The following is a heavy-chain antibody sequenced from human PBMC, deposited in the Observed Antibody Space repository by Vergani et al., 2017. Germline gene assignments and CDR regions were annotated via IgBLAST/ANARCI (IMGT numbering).Heavy chain of an antibody. V-gene: IGHV4-34*01. Sequence: QVQLQQWGAGLLKPSETLSLTCAVYGGSFRGYYWSWIRQPPGKGLEWIGEINHSGSTNYNPSLKSRVTISVDTSKNQFALKLSSVTAADTAVYYCARGRRGVVAAIFGTYYYDGMDVWGQGTTVTVSS. CDR2: INHSGST. CDR1: GGSFRGYY. J-gene: IGHJ6*02. D-gene: IGHD2-15*01. CDR3: ARGRRGVVAAIFGTYYYDGMDV.